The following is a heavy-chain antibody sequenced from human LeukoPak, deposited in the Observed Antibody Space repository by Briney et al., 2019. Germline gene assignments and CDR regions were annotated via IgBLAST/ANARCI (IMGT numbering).Heavy chain of an antibody. D-gene: IGHD1-26*01. J-gene: IGHJ4*02. V-gene: IGHV3-7*01. CDR3: ARSPGRLASDY. Sequence: GGSLRLSCAASGFTFSSYWMSWVRQAPGKGLEWVANIKQDGCEKYYVDSVKGRFTISRDNAKNSLYLQMNSLRAEDTAVYYCARSPGRLASDYWGQGTLVTVSS. CDR1: GFTFSSYW. CDR2: IKQDGCEK.